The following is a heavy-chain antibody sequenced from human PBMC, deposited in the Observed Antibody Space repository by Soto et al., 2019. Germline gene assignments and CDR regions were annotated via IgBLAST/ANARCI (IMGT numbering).Heavy chain of an antibody. V-gene: IGHV1-18*01. CDR1: GYTFTSYG. D-gene: IGHD1-1*01. CDR3: ARGRYGDY. J-gene: IGHJ4*02. Sequence: QVHLVQSGAEVKKPGASVKVSCKGSGYTFTSYGITWVRQAPGQGLKWMGWISAHNGNTDYAQKLQGRVTVTRDTSTSTAYMELRRRRSDDTAVYYCARGRYGDYWGQGALVTVSS. CDR2: ISAHNGNT.